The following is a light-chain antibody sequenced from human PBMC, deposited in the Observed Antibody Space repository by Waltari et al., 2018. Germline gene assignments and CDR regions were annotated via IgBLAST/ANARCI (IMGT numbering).Light chain of an antibody. V-gene: IGKV3-15*01. J-gene: IGKJ2*01. CDR1: QSVGNN. CDR3: HQYNHWPTFT. Sequence: EIEMTQSPATLSVSPGERVTLSCRASQSVGNNLAWYQHRPGQAPRLLICGASTRATDISDRFSGSGSGTDFTLTISALQSEDLAVYYCHQYNHWPTFTFGQGTKLQIE. CDR2: GAS.